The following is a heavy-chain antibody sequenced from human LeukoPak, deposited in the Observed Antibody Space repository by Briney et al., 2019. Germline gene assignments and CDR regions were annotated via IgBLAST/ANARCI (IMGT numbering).Heavy chain of an antibody. CDR2: IYPSGST. Sequence: SQTLSLTCTVSGASLSSGSYYWSWIRQPAGKGLEWIGRIYPSGSTDYNPSLKSRVTISIDTSKNQFSLKQSSVTAADTAVYYCARSSYYYGADAFDIWGQGTMVTVSS. CDR1: GASLSSGSYY. V-gene: IGHV4-61*02. D-gene: IGHD3-10*01. J-gene: IGHJ3*02. CDR3: ARSSYYYGADAFDI.